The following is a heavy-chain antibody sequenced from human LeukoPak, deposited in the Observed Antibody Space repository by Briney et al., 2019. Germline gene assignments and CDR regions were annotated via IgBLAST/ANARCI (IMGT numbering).Heavy chain of an antibody. CDR1: GFSLSTGKIY. D-gene: IGHD7-27*01. CDR2: IDLDDDK. J-gene: IGHJ4*02. CDR3: PRTVVKLPGDNTYYFGY. V-gene: IGHV2-70*01. Sequence: CGPTLSNPTQTLTLTCTFSGFSLSTGKIYGSWIRQPGGKALGWVALIDLDDDKFFSTSLENRLTSSSCTSKTPVVLTMTNIDPVDTATYYCPRTVVKLPGDNTYYFGYWGQGILVTVSS.